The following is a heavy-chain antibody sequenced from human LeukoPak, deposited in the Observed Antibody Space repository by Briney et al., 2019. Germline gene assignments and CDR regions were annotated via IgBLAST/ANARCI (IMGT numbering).Heavy chain of an antibody. D-gene: IGHD3-22*01. V-gene: IGHV1-69*04. J-gene: IGHJ5*02. CDR2: IIPILGIA. CDR1: GGTFSSYA. CDR3: ARDGSLGYYDSSGYSPFDP. Sequence: SVTVSCTASGGTFSSYAISWVRQAPGQGLEWMGRIIPILGIANYAQKFQGRVTITADKSTSTAYMELSSLRSEDTAVYYCARDGSLGYYDSSGYSPFDPWGQGTLVTVSS.